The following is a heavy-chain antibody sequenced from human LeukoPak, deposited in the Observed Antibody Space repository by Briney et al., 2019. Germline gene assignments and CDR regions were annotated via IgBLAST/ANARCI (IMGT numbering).Heavy chain of an antibody. Sequence: ASVEVSCKASGYTFTGYHIHWVRQAPGQGLEWMGWINPNNGGTYYAQNFQGRVTMTRDTSISTAYMEVSRLRSDDTAIYYCARHVAASVWFDPWGQGTLVTVSS. CDR2: INPNNGGT. CDR3: ARHVAASVWFDP. J-gene: IGHJ5*02. V-gene: IGHV1-2*02. CDR1: GYTFTGYH. D-gene: IGHD2-21*01.